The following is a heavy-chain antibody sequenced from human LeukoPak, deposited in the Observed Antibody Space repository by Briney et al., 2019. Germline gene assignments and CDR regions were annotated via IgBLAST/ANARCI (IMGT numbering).Heavy chain of an antibody. CDR1: GFTFSSYA. Sequence: GGSLRLSCAASGFTFSSYAINWVRQAPGKGLEWVSAISASGGRTYYADSVKGRFTISRDNSRNTLYLQMNSLRAEDTAVYYCAKVLYTTSWYFDLWGRGTLVTVSS. D-gene: IGHD1-1*01. CDR2: ISASGGRT. CDR3: AKVLYTTSWYFDL. J-gene: IGHJ2*01. V-gene: IGHV3-23*01.